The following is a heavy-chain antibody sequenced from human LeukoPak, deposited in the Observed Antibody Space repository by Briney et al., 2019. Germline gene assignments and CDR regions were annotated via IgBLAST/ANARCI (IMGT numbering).Heavy chain of an antibody. Sequence: SETLSLTCTVSGGSISTYYWSWIRQPPGKGLEWIGNIYYSGSTNYYPSLKSRVTISVDTSKNHFSLILSSVTAADTAVYYCARGSTLREPRSPLDYWGQGILVTVSS. CDR3: ARGSTLREPRSPLDY. J-gene: IGHJ4*02. CDR1: GGSISTYY. CDR2: IYYSGST. V-gene: IGHV4-59*01. D-gene: IGHD1-26*01.